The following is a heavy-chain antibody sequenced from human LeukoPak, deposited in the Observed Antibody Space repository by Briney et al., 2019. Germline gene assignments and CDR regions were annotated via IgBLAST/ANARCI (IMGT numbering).Heavy chain of an antibody. Sequence: GGSLRLSCAASGFTFSSYAMSWVRQAPGKGLEWLSVISGSGGNTHYADSVKGRFTISRDTSKNMLYLQIDSLTADDTAIYYCARRTITSGGDCLDYWGQGTLITVSS. CDR3: ARRTITSGGDCLDY. V-gene: IGHV3-23*01. J-gene: IGHJ4*02. D-gene: IGHD2-21*02. CDR1: GFTFSSYA. CDR2: ISGSGGNT.